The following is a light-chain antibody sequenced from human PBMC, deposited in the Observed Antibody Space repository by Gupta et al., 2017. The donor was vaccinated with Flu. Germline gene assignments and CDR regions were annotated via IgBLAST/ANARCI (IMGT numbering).Light chain of an antibody. J-gene: IGLJ3*02. CDR3: QSADSAGTYRV. CDR2: KDT. CDR1: ALPKQY. Sequence: SYELTQPLSLSVYPGQTARITCSGDALPKQYAYWYQQKPGQAPGLVIYKDTGRPSGIPERFSGSSSGTTVTLILSGVQAEDEADYYCQSADSAGTYRVFGGGTKLTV. V-gene: IGLV3-25*02.